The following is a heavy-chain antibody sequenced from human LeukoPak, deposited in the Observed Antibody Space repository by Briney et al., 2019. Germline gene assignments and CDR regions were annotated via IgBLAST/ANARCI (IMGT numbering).Heavy chain of an antibody. CDR3: AKDRLKTSRNYFDR. CDR2: ISYDGSNK. D-gene: IGHD4-11*01. CDR1: GFIFSGYG. J-gene: IGHJ4*02. V-gene: IGHV3-30*18. Sequence: GRSLRLSCAASGFIFSGYGMHWVRQAPGKWLEWVAVISYDGSNKYYADTVKGRFTISRDNSENTLYLQMDSLRAEDTAVYYCAKDRLKTSRNYFDRWGQGTLVTVSS.